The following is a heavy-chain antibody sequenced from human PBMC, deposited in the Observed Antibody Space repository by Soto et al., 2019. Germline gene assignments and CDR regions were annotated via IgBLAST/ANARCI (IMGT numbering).Heavy chain of an antibody. CDR2: ISATAVSS. D-gene: IGHD3-3*01. J-gene: IGHJ4*02. CDR3: AKGGDSWSGYSPH. V-gene: IGHV3-23*01. Sequence: SGGSLRLSCAASGFGFSHYVMSWVRQAPGKGLEWVSGISATAVSSYSADTVKGRFTISRDSSQNILYLQMNSLTAEDTAVYYCAKGGDSWSGYSPHWGQGTLVTVSS. CDR1: GFGFSHYV.